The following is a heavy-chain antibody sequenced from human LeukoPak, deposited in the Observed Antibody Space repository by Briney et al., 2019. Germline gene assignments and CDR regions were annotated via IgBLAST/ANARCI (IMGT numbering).Heavy chain of an antibody. Sequence: ASVKVSCKVSGYTLTELSMHWVRQAPGKGLEWMGGFDPEDGETIYAQKFQGRVTMTRDTSISTAYMELSRLRSDDTAVYYCARVGGKKWELTYWGQGTLVTVSS. CDR1: GYTLTELS. J-gene: IGHJ4*02. CDR3: ARVGGKKWELTY. CDR2: FDPEDGET. V-gene: IGHV1-24*01. D-gene: IGHD1-26*01.